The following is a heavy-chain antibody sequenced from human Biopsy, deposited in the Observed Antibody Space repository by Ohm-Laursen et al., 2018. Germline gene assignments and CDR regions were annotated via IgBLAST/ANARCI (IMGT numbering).Heavy chain of an antibody. CDR2: IYYGGST. CDR3: ARQEFATSPLDY. Sequence: GTLSLTCTVTGGSISRSSYYWDWIRQPPGKGLEWIGSIYYGGSTYYNPSLKSRVTISADRSKNKFSLKLSPVTAADTAMYYCARQEFATSPLDYWGQGSLVTVSS. D-gene: IGHD3-10*01. J-gene: IGHJ4*02. V-gene: IGHV4-39*01. CDR1: GGSISRSSYY.